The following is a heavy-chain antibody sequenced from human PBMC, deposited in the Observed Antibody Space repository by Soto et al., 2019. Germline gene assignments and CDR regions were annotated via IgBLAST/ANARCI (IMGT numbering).Heavy chain of an antibody. V-gene: IGHV1-18*01. CDR3: ARDFYQSSGYCDY. CDR1: GYTFSSYG. Sequence: QVQLVQSGAEVKKPGASVKVYCKAYGYTFSSYGLSWVRQAPGQGLEWMGWISAYSGNTVYTQRFKGRLTMATDTSTGTAYMELRSLISDDTAVYYCARDFYQSSGYCDYWGQGTLVTVSS. D-gene: IGHD3-22*01. J-gene: IGHJ4*02. CDR2: ISAYSGNT.